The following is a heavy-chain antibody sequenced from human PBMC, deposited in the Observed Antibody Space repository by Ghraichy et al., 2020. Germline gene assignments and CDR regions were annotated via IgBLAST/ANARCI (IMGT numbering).Heavy chain of an antibody. CDR3: ASNKYGIDV. CDR1: GGSISSYY. J-gene: IGHJ6*02. Sequence: SQTLSLTCTVSGGSISSYYWSWIRQPPGKGLEWIGYIYYSGSTNYSPSLKSRVTISVDTSKNQFSLKLSSVTAADTAVYYCASNKYGIDVWGQGTTVTVSS. CDR2: IYYSGST. D-gene: IGHD1/OR15-1a*01. V-gene: IGHV4-59*08.